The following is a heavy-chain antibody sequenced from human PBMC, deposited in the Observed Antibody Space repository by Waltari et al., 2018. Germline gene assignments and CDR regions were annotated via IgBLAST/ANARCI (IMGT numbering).Heavy chain of an antibody. Sequence: QVQLVQSGAEVKKPGSSVTVSCKASGGTFSSHAISWVRQAPGQGLEWMGGIIPIFGTANYAQKFQGRVTITADESTSTAYMELSSLRSEDTAVYYCARDLRYQLLSDAFDIWGQGTMVTVSS. J-gene: IGHJ3*02. V-gene: IGHV1-69*12. D-gene: IGHD2-2*01. CDR2: IIPIFGTA. CDR1: GGTFSSHA. CDR3: ARDLRYQLLSDAFDI.